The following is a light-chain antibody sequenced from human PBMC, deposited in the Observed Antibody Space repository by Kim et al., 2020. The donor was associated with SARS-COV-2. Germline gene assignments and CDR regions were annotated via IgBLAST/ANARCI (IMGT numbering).Light chain of an antibody. J-gene: IGKJ2*01. CDR2: GAS. CDR3: QQYNGYPYT. CDR1: QGISNY. Sequence: ASVGDRITMTCRASQGISNYLAWFQQRPGRAPRSLIYGASNLQSGVPSKFSGSGFGTDFTLTITNLQPEDFATYYCQQYNGYPYTFGQGTKVDIK. V-gene: IGKV1-16*02.